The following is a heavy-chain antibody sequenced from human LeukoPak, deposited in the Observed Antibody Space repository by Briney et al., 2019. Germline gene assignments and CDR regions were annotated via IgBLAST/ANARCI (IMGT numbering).Heavy chain of an antibody. J-gene: IGHJ4*02. CDR3: AALPNRYDYVWGSYRGFDY. CDR2: IYTSGST. CDR1: GGSISSGSYY. D-gene: IGHD3-16*02. V-gene: IGHV4-61*02. Sequence: SQTLSLTCTVSGGSISSGSYYWSWIRQPAGKGLEWIGRIYTSGSTNYNPSLKSRVTISVDTPKNQFSLKLSSVTAADTAVYYCAALPNRYDYVWGSYRGFDYWGQGTLVTVSS.